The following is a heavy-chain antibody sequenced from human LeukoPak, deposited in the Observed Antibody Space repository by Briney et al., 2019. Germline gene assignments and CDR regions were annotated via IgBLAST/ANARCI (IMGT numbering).Heavy chain of an antibody. D-gene: IGHD6-19*01. Sequence: EGSLRLSCAASGFTFSSYAMSWVRQAPGKGLEWVSAISGSGGSTYYADSVKGRFTISRDNSKNTLYLQMNSLRAEDTAVYYCAKDGAVAGTIDYWGQGTLVTVSS. CDR1: GFTFSSYA. V-gene: IGHV3-23*01. CDR2: ISGSGGST. J-gene: IGHJ4*02. CDR3: AKDGAVAGTIDY.